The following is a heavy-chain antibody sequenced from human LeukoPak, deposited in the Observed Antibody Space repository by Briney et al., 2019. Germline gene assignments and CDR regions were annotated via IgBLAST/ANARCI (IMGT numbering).Heavy chain of an antibody. CDR1: GGTFSSYA. CDR3: AGGRNDHIVVVPAAIDPPTSFDY. J-gene: IGHJ4*02. Sequence: GASVKVSCKASGGTFSSYAISWVRQAPGQGLEWMGGIIPIFGTANYAQKFQGRVTITADESTSTAYMELSSLRSEDTAVYYCAGGRNDHIVVVPAAIDPPTSFDYWGQGTLVTVSS. D-gene: IGHD2-2*01. V-gene: IGHV1-69*13. CDR2: IIPIFGTA.